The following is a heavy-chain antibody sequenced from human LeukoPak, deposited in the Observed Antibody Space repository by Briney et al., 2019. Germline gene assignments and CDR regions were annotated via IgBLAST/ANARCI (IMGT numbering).Heavy chain of an antibody. Sequence: GGALRLSCAASGYTFSSYVMRWVRQAPGRGLEWVSDISGSGGSTNYADSVKGRFTISRDNSKNTLYLQMNSRTAEDTAVYYCARVSDAIVTLPTDSWGQETLVTVSS. CDR2: ISGSGGST. CDR3: ARVSDAIVTLPTDS. CDR1: GYTFSSYV. J-gene: IGHJ4*02. D-gene: IGHD2-15*01. V-gene: IGHV3-23*01.